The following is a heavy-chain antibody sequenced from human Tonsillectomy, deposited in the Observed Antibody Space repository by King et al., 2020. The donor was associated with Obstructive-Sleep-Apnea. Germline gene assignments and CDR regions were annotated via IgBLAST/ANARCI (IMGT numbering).Heavy chain of an antibody. D-gene: IGHD6-19*01. V-gene: IGHV3-9*01. CDR3: AKDLSSGWYSPLDS. CDR1: GFNFDDYA. Sequence: VQLVESGGGLVRPGRSLRLSCAASGFNFDDYAMHWVRQAPGKGLEWVSGISWNSGSIGYADSVKGRFTISRDNAKNSLYLQMNRLRAEDTALYYCAKDLSSGWYSPLDSWGQGTLVTVSS. CDR2: ISWNSGSI. J-gene: IGHJ4*02.